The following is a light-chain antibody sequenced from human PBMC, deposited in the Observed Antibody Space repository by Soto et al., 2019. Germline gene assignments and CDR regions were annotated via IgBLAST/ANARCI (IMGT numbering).Light chain of an antibody. CDR3: QQYDSLPT. J-gene: IGKJ4*01. V-gene: IGKV1-39*01. CDR1: QSIRSY. CDR2: AAS. Sequence: DIQMTQSPSTLSASVGDRVTITCRASQSIRSYLHWYQQKPGKAPKLLIYAASSLQSGFPSRFSGSGFGTDFSFTISSLQPEDFATYYCQQYDSLPTFGGGTKVDIK.